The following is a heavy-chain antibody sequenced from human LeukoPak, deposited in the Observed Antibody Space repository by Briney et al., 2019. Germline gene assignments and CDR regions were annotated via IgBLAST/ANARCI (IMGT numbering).Heavy chain of an antibody. Sequence: GESLKISCKGSGYSFTSYWIGWVRQMPGKGLEWMGTIYPGGSDTIYSPSFQGQVTISADKSISTAYLQWSSRKASDTAMYYCARHCPCNYVGYWGKGTLVTVSS. CDR2: IYPGGSDT. CDR3: ARHCPCNYVGY. V-gene: IGHV5-51*01. J-gene: IGHJ4*02. D-gene: IGHD2-8*01. CDR1: GYSFTSYW.